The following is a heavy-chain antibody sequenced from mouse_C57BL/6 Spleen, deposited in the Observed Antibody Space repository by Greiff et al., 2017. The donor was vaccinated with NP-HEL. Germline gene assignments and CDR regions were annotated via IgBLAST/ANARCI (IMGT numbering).Heavy chain of an antibody. CDR3: ARGYGSSYEEYYFDY. J-gene: IGHJ2*01. D-gene: IGHD1-1*01. CDR2: IDPEDGET. CDR1: GFNIKDYY. V-gene: IGHV14-2*01. Sequence: EVQLQQSGAELVKPGASVKLSCTASGFNIKDYYMHWVKQRTEQGLEWIGRIDPEDGETKYAPKFQGKATITADTSSNTAYLQLSSLTSEDTAVYYCARGYGSSYEEYYFDYWGQGTTLTVSS.